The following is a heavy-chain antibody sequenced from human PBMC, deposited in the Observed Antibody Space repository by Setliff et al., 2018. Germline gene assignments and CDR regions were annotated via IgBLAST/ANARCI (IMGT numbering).Heavy chain of an antibody. J-gene: IGHJ6*03. V-gene: IGHV1-46*01. CDR1: GYTFTSYY. CDR2: INPTGGST. D-gene: IGHD3-22*01. Sequence: ASVKVSCKASGYTFTSYYMHWVRQAPGQGLEWMGLINPTGGSTSYARKFQGRVTMTRDTSTSTVFMELSSLRSEDTAVYYCARDRNDNYESSGYYYAGGYMDVWGKGTTVTVSS. CDR3: ARDRNDNYESSGYYYAGGYMDV.